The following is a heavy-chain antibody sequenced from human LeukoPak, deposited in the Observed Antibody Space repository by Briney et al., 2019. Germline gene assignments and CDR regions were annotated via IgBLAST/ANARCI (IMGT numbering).Heavy chain of an antibody. Sequence: SETLSVTSTVSGGSISSYYWSWIRQPPGKGLGWIGYIYYSGSTNYNPSLKSRVTISVDTSKNQFSLKLSSVTAADTAVYYCARALTSSSWSRTHYYFDYWGQGTLVTVSS. D-gene: IGHD6-13*01. CDR1: GGSISSYY. J-gene: IGHJ4*02. V-gene: IGHV4-59*01. CDR2: IYYSGST. CDR3: ARALTSSSWSRTHYYFDY.